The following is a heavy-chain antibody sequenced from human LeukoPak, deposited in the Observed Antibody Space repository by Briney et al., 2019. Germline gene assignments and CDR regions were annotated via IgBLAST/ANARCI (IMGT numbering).Heavy chain of an antibody. Sequence: GGSLRLSCAASGFTFSSYAMSWVRQAPGKGLEWVSDISGSGGSTYYADSVKGRFTISRDNSKSTLYLQMNSLRAKDTAVYYCAKLPSIADRPNYFDYWGQGTLVTVSS. D-gene: IGHD6-6*01. J-gene: IGHJ4*02. CDR2: ISGSGGST. V-gene: IGHV3-23*01. CDR3: AKLPSIADRPNYFDY. CDR1: GFTFSSYA.